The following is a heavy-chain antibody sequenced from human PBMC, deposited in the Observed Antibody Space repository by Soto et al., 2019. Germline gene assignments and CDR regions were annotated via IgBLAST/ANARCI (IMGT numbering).Heavy chain of an antibody. V-gene: IGHV4-4*02. Sequence: TLSLTCAVSGDSISSSNWWTWVRQPPGKGLEWIGDIYHTGITNYNPSLKSRVTISVDTSKNQFSLKLSSVTAADTAVYYCARDVIVVVPAAQNYYGMDVWGQGTTVTVSS. J-gene: IGHJ6*02. D-gene: IGHD2-2*01. CDR1: GDSISSSNW. CDR2: IYHTGIT. CDR3: ARDVIVVVPAAQNYYGMDV.